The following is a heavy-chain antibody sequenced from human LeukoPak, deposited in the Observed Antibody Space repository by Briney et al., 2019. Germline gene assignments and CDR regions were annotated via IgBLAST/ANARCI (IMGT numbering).Heavy chain of an antibody. J-gene: IGHJ4*02. V-gene: IGHV3-23*01. Sequence: GGSLRLSCTASGISFSTYAMSWVRQTPGKGLEWVSAISGSGRSPYYADSVKGHFTISRDNSKNTLYLKMNSLRAEDTAVYYCAKEIWPTVTTPGWTYFDYWGQGTLVTVSS. CDR1: GISFSTYA. D-gene: IGHD4-17*01. CDR2: ISGSGRSP. CDR3: AKEIWPTVTTPGWTYFDY.